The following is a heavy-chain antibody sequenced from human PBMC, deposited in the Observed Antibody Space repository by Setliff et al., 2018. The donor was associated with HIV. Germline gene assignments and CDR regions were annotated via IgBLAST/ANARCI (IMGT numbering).Heavy chain of an antibody. CDR2: FDPEDGGT. Sequence: WASVTVSCKVSGYTLTELSIHCVRQAPGKGLEWMGGFDPEDGGTSHAQTFQGRVTMTKDTSTDTAYMELRSLRSEDTAVYYCARDLAAAGAFDIWGQVTMVTVPS. J-gene: IGHJ3*02. CDR1: GYTLTELS. D-gene: IGHD6-13*01. V-gene: IGHV1-24*01. CDR3: ARDLAAAGAFDI.